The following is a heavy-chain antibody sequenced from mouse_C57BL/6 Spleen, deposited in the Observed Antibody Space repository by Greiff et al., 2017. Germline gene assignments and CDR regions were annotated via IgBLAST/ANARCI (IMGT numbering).Heavy chain of an antibody. J-gene: IGHJ2*02. CDR1: GYAFPDYV. Sequence: VQLQQSGAELVRPGTSVKVSCTASGYAFPDYVIEWIKQRPGQGLEWIGVINTGSGGTNYNEKFKGKAILTSDKTSSTAYMQLSSLISEDSAVYFCARDGNCDYWGQGTSLTVSS. D-gene: IGHD2-1*01. CDR3: ARDGNCDY. CDR2: INTGSGGT. V-gene: IGHV1-54*01.